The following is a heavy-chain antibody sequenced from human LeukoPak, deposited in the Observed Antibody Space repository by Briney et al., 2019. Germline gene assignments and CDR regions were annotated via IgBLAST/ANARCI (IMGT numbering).Heavy chain of an antibody. Sequence: GGSLRLSCAASGFRFSNFAMSWVRQAPGKGLEWVSLIIGSSGDTLYADSVKGRFTISRDNSKNTLFLQMDSLRTEDTAIYYCANRMTFGGQGTLVTVSS. CDR2: IIGSSGDT. J-gene: IGHJ4*02. CDR3: ANRMTF. V-gene: IGHV3-23*01. CDR1: GFRFSNFA. D-gene: IGHD2/OR15-2a*01.